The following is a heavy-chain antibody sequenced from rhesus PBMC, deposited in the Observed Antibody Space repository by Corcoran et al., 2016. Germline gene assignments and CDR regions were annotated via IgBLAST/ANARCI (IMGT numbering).Heavy chain of an antibody. Sequence: QVTLKESGPALVKPTQTLTLTCTFSGFSLTTSGLGVGWIRQPPGNALEWLALIYWDDDKRYSTSPKSRLTISKDTSKNQVVLTRTNMDPVDTATYYCARGYSGYFFDYWGQGVLVTVSS. CDR3: ARGYSGYFFDY. V-gene: IGHV2-174*01. CDR1: GFSLTTSGLG. CDR2: IYWDDDK. D-gene: IGHD1-44*01. J-gene: IGHJ4*01.